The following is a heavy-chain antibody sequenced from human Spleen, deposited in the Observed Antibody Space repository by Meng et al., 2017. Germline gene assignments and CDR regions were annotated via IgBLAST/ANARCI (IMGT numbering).Heavy chain of an antibody. V-gene: IGHV4-34*01. CDR2: INHRGKT. Sequence: QVQLKQCGAGLLKPSEPLSLTCAVSGVSLSGDYWSWIRQPPGKGLEWIGEINHRGKTTYNPSLKSRVTMSIDTSEKQFSLKLSSVTAADTAVYYCARDAGDLWGQGTLVTVSS. CDR3: ARDAGDL. CDR1: GVSLSGDY. J-gene: IGHJ5*02.